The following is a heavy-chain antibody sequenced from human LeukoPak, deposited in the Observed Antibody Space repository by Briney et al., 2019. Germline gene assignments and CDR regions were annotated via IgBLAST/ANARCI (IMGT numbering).Heavy chain of an antibody. CDR1: GDSVSNYY. J-gene: IGHJ4*02. CDR2: IYYSEST. V-gene: IGHV4-59*02. D-gene: IGHD3-22*01. Sequence: PSETLSLTCTVSGDSVSNYYWSWIRRPPGKGLEWIGYIYYSESTNYNPSLKSRVTISTDTSKSQFSLNLRSVTAEDTGIYYCARGRCRNSGCRPYFDYWGQGTQVTVSS. CDR3: ARGRCRNSGCRPYFDY.